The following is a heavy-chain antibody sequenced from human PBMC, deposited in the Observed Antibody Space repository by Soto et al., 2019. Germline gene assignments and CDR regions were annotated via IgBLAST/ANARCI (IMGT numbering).Heavy chain of an antibody. CDR1: GYTFTSYY. D-gene: IGHD2-2*01. J-gene: IGHJ5*02. CDR3: ARDSEGIVVVPAAQGHWFDP. Sequence: ASVKVSCKASGYTFTSYYMHWVRQAPGQGLEWMGIINPSGGSTSYAQKFQGRVTMTRDTPTSTVYMELSSLRSEDTAGYYCARDSEGIVVVPAAQGHWFDPWGQGPLVTVSS. V-gene: IGHV1-46*01. CDR2: INPSGGST.